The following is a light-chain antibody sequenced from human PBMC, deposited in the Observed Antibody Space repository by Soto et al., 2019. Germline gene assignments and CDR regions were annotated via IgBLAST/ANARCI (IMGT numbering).Light chain of an antibody. CDR3: QQYYSYPRT. J-gene: IGKJ1*01. CDR1: QGISSY. Sequence: AIRMTQSPSSLSASTVDRVTITCRASQGISSYLAWYQQKPGKAPKLLIYAASTLQSGVPSRFSGSGSGTDFTLTISCLQSDDFATYYCQQYYSYPRTFGQGTKVDIK. V-gene: IGKV1-8*01. CDR2: AAS.